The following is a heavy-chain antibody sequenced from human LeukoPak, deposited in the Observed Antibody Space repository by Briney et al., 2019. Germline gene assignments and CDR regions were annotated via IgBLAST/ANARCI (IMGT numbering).Heavy chain of an antibody. CDR3: ASHSSYVSPFRS. CDR1: GGSTSNTSYY. CDR2: IYYSGST. Sequence: KPSETLSLTCTVSGGSTSNTSYYWGWIRQPPGKGLEWIGSIYYSGSTYYNPSLKSRVTISVDTSKNQFSLKLSSVTAADTAVYYCASHSSYVSPFRSWGRGPLVTVSP. J-gene: IGHJ5*02. D-gene: IGHD3-10*02. V-gene: IGHV4-39*01.